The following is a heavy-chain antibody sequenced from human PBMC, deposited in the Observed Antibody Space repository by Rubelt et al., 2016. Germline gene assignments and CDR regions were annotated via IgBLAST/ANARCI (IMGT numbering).Heavy chain of an antibody. CDR1: GGSFSGYY. D-gene: IGHD3-22*01. J-gene: IGHJ4*02. V-gene: IGHV4-34*01. Sequence: QVQLQQWGAGLLKPSETLSLTCAVYGGSFSGYYWSWIRQPPGKGLEWIGEINHSGSTNYNPYLRSLVTISVDTSKNQFSLKLSSVTAADTAVYYCARGPRGQDYYDSSGYLPDYWGQGTLVTVSS. CDR3: ARGPRGQDYYDSSGYLPDY. CDR2: INHSGST.